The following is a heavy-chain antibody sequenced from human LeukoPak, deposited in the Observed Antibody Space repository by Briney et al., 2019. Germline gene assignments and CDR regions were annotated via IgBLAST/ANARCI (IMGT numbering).Heavy chain of an antibody. CDR2: INHSGST. J-gene: IGHJ4*02. CDR3: VAGGGGSPINS. Sequence: GSLRLSCAASRFTFSSYSMNWVRQAPGKGLEWIGEINHSGSTNYNPSLKSRVTISVDTSKNQFSLKLSSVTAADTAVYYCVAGGGGSPINSWGQGTLVTVSS. V-gene: IGHV4-34*08. CDR1: RFTFSSYS. D-gene: IGHD2-15*01.